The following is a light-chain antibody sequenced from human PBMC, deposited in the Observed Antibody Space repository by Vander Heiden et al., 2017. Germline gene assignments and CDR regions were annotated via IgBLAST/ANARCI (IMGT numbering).Light chain of an antibody. CDR3: QSADSSGTWV. CDR2: QDS. V-gene: IGLV3-25*03. Sequence: SYELTQPHSVSVSPGQTARITCSGDALPKKYACWYQQKPGQAPVLLIYQDSERPSGIPERFSGSSSGTTVTLTISGVQAEDEADYYCQSADSSGTWVFGGGTKLTVL. J-gene: IGLJ3*02. CDR1: ALPKKY.